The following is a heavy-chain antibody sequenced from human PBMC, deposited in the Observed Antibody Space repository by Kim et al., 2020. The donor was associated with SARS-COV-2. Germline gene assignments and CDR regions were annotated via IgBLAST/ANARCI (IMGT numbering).Heavy chain of an antibody. CDR2: IYYSGST. CDR3: AGNHYDILTNYYYYYYGMDV. V-gene: IGHV4-39*01. CDR1: GGSISSSSYY. Sequence: SETLSLTCTVSGGSISSSSYYWGWIHQPPGKGLEWIGSIYYSGSTYYNPSLKSRVTISVDTSKNQFSLKLSSVTAADTAVYYCAGNHYDILTNYYYYYYGMDVWGQGTTVTVSS. J-gene: IGHJ6*02. D-gene: IGHD3-9*01.